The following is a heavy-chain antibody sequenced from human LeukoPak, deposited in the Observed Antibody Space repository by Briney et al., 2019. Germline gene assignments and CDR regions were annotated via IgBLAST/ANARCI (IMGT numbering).Heavy chain of an antibody. J-gene: IGHJ6*02. CDR3: ARDRTAYYYYYGMDV. CDR1: GFTFSSYS. V-gene: IGHV3-21*01. Sequence: PGGSLRLSCEASGFTFSSYSMNWVRQAPGKGLGWVSSISSSSSYIYYADSVKGRFTISRDNAKNSLYLQMNSLRAEDTAAYYCARDRTAYYYYYGMDVWGQGTTVTVSS. CDR2: ISSSSSYI.